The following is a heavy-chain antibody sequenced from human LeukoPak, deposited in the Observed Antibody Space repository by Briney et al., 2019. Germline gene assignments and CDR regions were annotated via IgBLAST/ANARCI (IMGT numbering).Heavy chain of an antibody. D-gene: IGHD3-22*01. Sequence: PSQTLSLTCTVSGGSISSGSYYWSWIRQPAGKGLEWIGRIYTSGSTNYNPSLKSRVTISVDTSKNRFSLKLSSVTAADTAVYYCARGARDSSGYYYPFDYWGQGTLVTVSS. J-gene: IGHJ4*02. CDR3: ARGARDSSGYYYPFDY. CDR1: GGSISSGSYY. V-gene: IGHV4-61*02. CDR2: IYTSGST.